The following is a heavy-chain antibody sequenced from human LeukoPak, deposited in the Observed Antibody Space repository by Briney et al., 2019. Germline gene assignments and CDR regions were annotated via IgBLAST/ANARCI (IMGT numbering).Heavy chain of an antibody. CDR3: ARNSGSYRKIDY. CDR1: VFTFSIYW. CDR2: FKRDWNST. V-gene: IGHV3-74*01. Sequence: PGGSLRLSCAPPVFTFSIYWTHWVRQAPGKGLVWVSRFKRDWNSTCHVHPVQGRFTISRDNAQNTLHLQMNSLRAEDTAVYYGARNSGSYRKIDYWRQGALVSVSS. D-gene: IGHD1-26*01. J-gene: IGHJ4*02.